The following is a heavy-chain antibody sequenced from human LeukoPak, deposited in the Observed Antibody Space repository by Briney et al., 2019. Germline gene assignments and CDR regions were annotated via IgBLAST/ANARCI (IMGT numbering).Heavy chain of an antibody. Sequence: KPTETLSLTCTVSGGSVSSYYWSWIRQPPGKGLEWIGYIYYSGSTNYNPSLKSRVTISVDTSKNQFSLKLSSVTAADTAVYYCARGDTAMVRWGQGTLVTVSS. V-gene: IGHV4-59*02. CDR2: IYYSGST. D-gene: IGHD5-18*01. CDR1: GGSVSSYY. J-gene: IGHJ4*02. CDR3: ARGDTAMVR.